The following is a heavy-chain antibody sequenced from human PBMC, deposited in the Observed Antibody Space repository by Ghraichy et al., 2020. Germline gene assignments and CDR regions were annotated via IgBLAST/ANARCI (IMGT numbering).Heavy chain of an antibody. CDR1: GGSISSFY. Sequence: ESLNISCTVSGGSISSFYWSWIRQPPGKGLEWIGYAYYSGSTNYNPSLQSRVSISVDTSKNQFSLHLSSVTAADTAVYYCATQAGGYYYGSFDYWGQGILVTVSS. D-gene: IGHD5-18*01. J-gene: IGHJ4*02. V-gene: IGHV4-59*01. CDR2: AYYSGST. CDR3: ATQAGGYYYGSFDY.